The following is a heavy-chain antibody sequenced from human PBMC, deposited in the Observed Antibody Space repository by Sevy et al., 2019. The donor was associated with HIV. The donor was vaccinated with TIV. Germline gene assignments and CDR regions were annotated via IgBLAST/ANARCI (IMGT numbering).Heavy chain of an antibody. D-gene: IGHD6-19*01. CDR2: FDPEDGET. CDR1: GYTLTELS. CDR3: ATASGQWRLRVAFDI. V-gene: IGHV1-24*01. J-gene: IGHJ3*02. Sequence: ASVKVSCKVSGYTLTELSMHWVRQAPGKGLEWMGGFDPEDGETIYAQKFQGRVTMTEDTSTDTAYMELSSLRSEDTTVYYCATASGQWRLRVAFDIWGQGTMVTVSS.